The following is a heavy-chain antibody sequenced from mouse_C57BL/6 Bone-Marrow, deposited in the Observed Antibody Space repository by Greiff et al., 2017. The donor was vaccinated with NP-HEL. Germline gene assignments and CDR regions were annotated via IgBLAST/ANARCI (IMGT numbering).Heavy chain of an antibody. CDR2: IYPRDGST. V-gene: IGHV1-85*01. CDR3: ASRLYYYAMDY. D-gene: IGHD3-2*02. CDR1: GYTFTSYD. J-gene: IGHJ4*01. Sequence: QVQLQQSGPELVKPGASVKLSCKASGYTFTSYDINWVKQRPGQGLEWIGWIYPRDGSTKYNEKFKGKATLTVDTSSSTAYKELHSLTSEDSAVYFCASRLYYYAMDYWGQGTSVTVSS.